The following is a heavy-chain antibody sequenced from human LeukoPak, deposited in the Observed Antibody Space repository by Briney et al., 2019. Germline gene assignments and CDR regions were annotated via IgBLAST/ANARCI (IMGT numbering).Heavy chain of an antibody. CDR3: ATAPAAADSF. J-gene: IGHJ4*02. CDR2: ISRDGSAK. D-gene: IGHD6-13*01. V-gene: IGHV3-7*01. Sequence: GGSLRLSCAASGFTFSSFWVTWVRQAPGKGLEWVANISRDGSAKTYVDSVKGRFIISRDNAKNSVYLRMSGLRAEDTAVYYCATAPAAADSFWGQGTLVAVSS. CDR1: GFTFSSFW.